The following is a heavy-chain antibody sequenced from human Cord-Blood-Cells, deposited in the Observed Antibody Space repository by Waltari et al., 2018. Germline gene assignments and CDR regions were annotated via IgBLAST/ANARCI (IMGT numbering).Heavy chain of an antibody. CDR2: VDPEDDET. V-gene: IGHV1-69-2*01. Sequence: VQLVQSGAEVKKHGPTVKNSCMVSVYTYTDYYMHSVQQAPGKGLEWMGLVDPEDDETIYAEKFQGRVTITADTSTDTAYMELSSLRSEDTAVYYCATGGIQLREGWFDPWGQGTLVTVSS. CDR3: ATGGIQLREGWFDP. D-gene: IGHD5-18*01. CDR1: VYTYTDYY. J-gene: IGHJ5*02.